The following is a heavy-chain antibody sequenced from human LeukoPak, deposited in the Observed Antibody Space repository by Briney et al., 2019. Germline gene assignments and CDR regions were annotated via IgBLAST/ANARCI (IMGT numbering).Heavy chain of an antibody. CDR3: AKVQGGANYYDSSGYPSYFDY. D-gene: IGHD3-22*01. V-gene: IGHV3-43*02. J-gene: IGHJ4*02. CDR2: ISGDGGST. Sequence: GGSLRLSCASSGFTFHDYAMHWVRQAPGKGLEWVSLISGDGGSTYYADSVKGRFTISRDNSKNSLYLQMNSLRTEDTALYYCAKVQGGANYYDSSGYPSYFDYWGQGTLVTVSS. CDR1: GFTFHDYA.